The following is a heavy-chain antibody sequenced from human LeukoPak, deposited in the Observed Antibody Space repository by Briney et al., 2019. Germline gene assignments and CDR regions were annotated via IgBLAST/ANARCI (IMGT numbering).Heavy chain of an antibody. V-gene: IGHV3-49*04. Sequence: GGSLRLSCTASGFTFGDYAMSWVRQAPGKGLEWVGFIRSKAYGGTTEYAASVKGRFTISRDDSKSIAYLQMNSLKTEDTAVYYCTRDPPPYYDFWSGYYKDYYYYMDVWGKGTTVTVSS. CDR1: GFTFGDYA. CDR3: TRDPPPYYDFWSGYYKDYYYYMDV. CDR2: IRSKAYGGTT. J-gene: IGHJ6*03. D-gene: IGHD3-3*01.